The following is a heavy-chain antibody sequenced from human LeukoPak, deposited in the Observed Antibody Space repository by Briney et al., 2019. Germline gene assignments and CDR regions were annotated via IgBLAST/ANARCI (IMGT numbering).Heavy chain of an antibody. D-gene: IGHD4-23*01. CDR1: GFTVSGNY. Sequence: GGSLRLSCAASGFTVSGNYMNWVRQAPGKGLECVAVIYSGGDTYYADSVKGRFTISRDNSKNTLYLQMNSLRAEDTAVYYCARESTLGYYYYGMDVWGQGTTVTVAS. J-gene: IGHJ6*02. V-gene: IGHV3-53*05. CDR3: ARESTLGYYYYGMDV. CDR2: IYSGGDT.